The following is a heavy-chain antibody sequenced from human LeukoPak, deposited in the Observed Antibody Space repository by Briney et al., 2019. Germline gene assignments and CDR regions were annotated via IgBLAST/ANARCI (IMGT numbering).Heavy chain of an antibody. J-gene: IGHJ4*02. Sequence: GGSLRLSCAASGFTFSSYWMHWVRQAQGKGLVWVSRINTDGSSTSYADSVKGRFTISRDNARNTLYLQMNSLRAEDTAVYYCARGGYGDDDLFEYWGQGTLVTVSS. CDR3: ARGGYGDDDLFEY. CDR1: GFTFSSYW. V-gene: IGHV3-74*01. CDR2: INTDGSST. D-gene: IGHD4-17*01.